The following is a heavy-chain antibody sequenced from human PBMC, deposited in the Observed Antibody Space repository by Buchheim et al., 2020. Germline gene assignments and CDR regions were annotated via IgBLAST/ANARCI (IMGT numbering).Heavy chain of an antibody. V-gene: IGHV3-74*01. CDR1: GFTFGSKW. J-gene: IGHJ4*02. Sequence: EVQLVESGGGLVQPGGSLRLSCAASGFTFGSKWMHWVRQAPGKGLVWVSRINSGGSSTDYADSVKGRFNISRDNAKNTLYLQMNTLRAEDTAVYYCARDGQRFLEWLPHFDYWGQGTL. CDR2: INSGGSST. D-gene: IGHD3-3*01. CDR3: ARDGQRFLEWLPHFDY.